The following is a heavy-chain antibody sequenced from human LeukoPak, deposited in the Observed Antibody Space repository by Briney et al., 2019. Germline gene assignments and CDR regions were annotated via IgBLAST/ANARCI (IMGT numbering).Heavy chain of an antibody. J-gene: IGHJ6*03. V-gene: IGHV1-2*02. Sequence: ASVKVSCKASGYTFTGYYMHWLRQAPGQGLEWMGWINPNSGGTNYAQKFQGRVTMTRDTSISTAYMELSRLRSDDTAVYYCARVERNWRGHCYYYMDVWGKGTTVTVSS. CDR3: ARVERNWRGHCYYYMDV. CDR2: INPNSGGT. CDR1: GYTFTGYY. D-gene: IGHD1-1*01.